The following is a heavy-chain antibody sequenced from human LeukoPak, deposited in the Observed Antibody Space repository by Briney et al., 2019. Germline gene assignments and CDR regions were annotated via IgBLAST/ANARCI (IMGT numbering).Heavy chain of an antibody. CDR1: GFTFSSYA. CDR3: AKYFVVQKNVLRFLEWFPWAFDI. CDR2: ISGSGGST. V-gene: IGHV3-23*01. Sequence: GGSLRLSCAASGFTFSSYAMSWVRQAPGKGLEWVSAISGSGGSTYYADSVKGRFTISRDNSKNTLYLQMNSLRAEDTAVYYCAKYFVVQKNVLRFLEWFPWAFDIWGQGTMVTVSS. D-gene: IGHD3-3*01. J-gene: IGHJ3*02.